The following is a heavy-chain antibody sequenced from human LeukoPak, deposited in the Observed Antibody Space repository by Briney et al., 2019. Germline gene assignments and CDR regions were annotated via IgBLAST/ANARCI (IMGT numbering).Heavy chain of an antibody. J-gene: IGHJ6*02. CDR2: IYYSGST. CDR1: GGSISSYY. Sequence: SSETLSLTCTVSGGSISSYYWSWIRQPPGKGLEWIGYIYYSGSTNYNPSLKSRVTISVDTSKNQFSLKLSSVTAADTAVYYCARDSSSPYYYYGMDVWGQGTTVTVSS. V-gene: IGHV4-59*01. D-gene: IGHD6-6*01. CDR3: ARDSSSPYYYYGMDV.